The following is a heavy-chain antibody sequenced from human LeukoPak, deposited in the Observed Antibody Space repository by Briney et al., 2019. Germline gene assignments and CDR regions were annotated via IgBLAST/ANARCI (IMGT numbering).Heavy chain of an antibody. V-gene: IGHV3-33*06. D-gene: IGHD1-26*01. CDR3: AKWEYRYSGSYH. Sequence: PGGSLRLSCAASGFTFISYGMHWLRQAPGKGLEWVAVIWYDGSNKYYADSVKGRFTISRDNSKNTLYLQMNSLRAEDTAVYYCAKWEYRYSGSYHWGQGTLVTVSS. CDR1: GFTFISYG. CDR2: IWYDGSNK. J-gene: IGHJ5*02.